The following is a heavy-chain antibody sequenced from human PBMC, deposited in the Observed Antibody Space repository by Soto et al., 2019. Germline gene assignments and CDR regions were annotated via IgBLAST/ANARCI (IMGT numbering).Heavy chain of an antibody. V-gene: IGHV4-34*01. Sequence: GSLRLSCAASGFTFSSYSMNWVRQAPGKGLEWIGEINHSGSTNYNPSLKSRVTISVDTSKNQFSLKLSSVTAADTAVYYCARALEYSSSSLDYWGQGTPVTVSS. D-gene: IGHD6-6*01. CDR1: GFTFSSYS. CDR2: INHSGST. CDR3: ARALEYSSSSLDY. J-gene: IGHJ4*02.